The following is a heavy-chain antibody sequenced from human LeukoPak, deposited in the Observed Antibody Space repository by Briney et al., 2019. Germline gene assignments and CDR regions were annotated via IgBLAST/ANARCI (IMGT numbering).Heavy chain of an antibody. V-gene: IGHV1-24*01. CDR2: FDPEDGET. Sequence: ASVKVSCKVSGYTLTELSMHWVRQAPGKGLEWMGGFDPEDGETIYAQKFQGRVTMTEDTSTDTAYMELSSLRSEDTAVYYCAEGSSPLGHFDYWGQGTLVTVSS. CDR3: AEGSSPLGHFDY. D-gene: IGHD6-13*01. J-gene: IGHJ4*02. CDR1: GYTLTELS.